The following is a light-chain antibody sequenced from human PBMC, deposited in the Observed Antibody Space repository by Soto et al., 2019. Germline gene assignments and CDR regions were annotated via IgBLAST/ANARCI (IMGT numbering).Light chain of an antibody. Sequence: EIVMTQSPATLSVSPGERATLSCRASQSVSSNLAWYQQKPGQAPRLLIHGASTRATGIPARFSGSGSGTELTLTITRMQSEHFAVYYCQQYNNWPPLTFGGGTKVEIK. J-gene: IGKJ4*01. CDR1: QSVSSN. CDR2: GAS. CDR3: QQYNNWPPLT. V-gene: IGKV3-15*01.